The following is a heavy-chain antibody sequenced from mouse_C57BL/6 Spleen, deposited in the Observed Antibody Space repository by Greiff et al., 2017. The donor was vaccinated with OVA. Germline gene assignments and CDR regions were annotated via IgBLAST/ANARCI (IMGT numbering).Heavy chain of an antibody. Sequence: VQLVESGPGLVQPSQSLSITCSVSGFSLTSYGVHWVRQSPGKGLEWLGVIWRGGSTDYNAAFMSRLSITKDNSKSQVFFKMNSLQADDTAIYYCAIYYDYDDFDVWGTGTTVTVSS. CDR3: AIYYDYDDFDV. J-gene: IGHJ1*03. CDR2: IWRGGST. D-gene: IGHD2-4*01. CDR1: GFSLTSYG. V-gene: IGHV2-5*01.